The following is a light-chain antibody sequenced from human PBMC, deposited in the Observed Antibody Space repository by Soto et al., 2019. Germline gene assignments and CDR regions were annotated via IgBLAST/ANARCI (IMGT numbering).Light chain of an antibody. J-gene: IGKJ1*01. CDR2: AAS. CDR1: QDISSW. V-gene: IGKV1D-12*01. CDR3: QQYNNWPRT. Sequence: DIQMTQSPSSVSASVGDRVTITCRASQDISSWLAWYQHKPGKAPSLLIYAASSLQSGVPSRFRGSGSGTDFALTIAGLESEDFAVYYCQQYNNWPRTFGQGTKVKIK.